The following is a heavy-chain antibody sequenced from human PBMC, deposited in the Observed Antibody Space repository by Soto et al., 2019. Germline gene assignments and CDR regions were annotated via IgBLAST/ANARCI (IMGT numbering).Heavy chain of an antibody. CDR3: ANMGEHIDY. CDR1: GFTFSSYG. J-gene: IGHJ4*02. D-gene: IGHD2-21*01. V-gene: IGHV3-30*18. Sequence: GGSLRLSCAASGFTFSSYGMHWVRQAPGKGLEWVAVISYDGSNKYYADSVKGRFTISRDNSKNTLYLQMNSLRAEDTAVYYCANMGEHIDYWGQGTLVTVSS. CDR2: ISYDGSNK.